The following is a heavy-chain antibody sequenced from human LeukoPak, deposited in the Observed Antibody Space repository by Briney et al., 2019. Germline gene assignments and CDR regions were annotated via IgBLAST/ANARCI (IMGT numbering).Heavy chain of an antibody. CDR3: ARDDTLYYCDY. V-gene: IGHV4-34*01. Sequence: SETLSLTCAVYGGSFSGYYWSWIRQPSGKGLEWIGEINHSGSTNYNPSLKSRVTISVDTSKNKFSLKLSSVTAADTAVYYCARDDTLYYCDYWGQGTLVNVSS. J-gene: IGHJ4*02. CDR2: INHSGST. CDR1: GGSFSGYY. D-gene: IGHD3-9*01.